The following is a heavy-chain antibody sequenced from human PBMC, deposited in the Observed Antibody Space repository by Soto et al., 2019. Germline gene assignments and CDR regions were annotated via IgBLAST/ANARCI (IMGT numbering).Heavy chain of an antibody. CDR1: GFSFTNYG. D-gene: IGHD1-26*01. CDR3: TRDPYGGSRYYFDS. Sequence: GGSLRLSCAASGFSFTNYGMHWVRQAPGKGLEWVAVIWYDGSNKYYADSVKGRFAISKDNSQNTLYLQMNNLRPEDTAVYYCTRDPYGGSRYYFDSWGQGTLVTVSS. CDR2: IWYDGSNK. J-gene: IGHJ4*02. V-gene: IGHV3-33*01.